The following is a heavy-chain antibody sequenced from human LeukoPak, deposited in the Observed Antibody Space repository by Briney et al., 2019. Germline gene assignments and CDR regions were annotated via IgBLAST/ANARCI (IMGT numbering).Heavy chain of an antibody. D-gene: IGHD3-9*01. V-gene: IGHV3-30-3*01. J-gene: IGHJ6*02. CDR3: ARDYDILTGYQDRFVYYYYYGMDV. CDR1: GFTFSSYA. CDR2: ISYDGSNK. Sequence: QTGGSLRLACAASGFTFSSYAMHWVCQAPGKGLEGVAVISYDGSNKYYADSVRGRFTISRDNSKNTLYLQMNSLRAEDTAVYYCARDYDILTGYQDRFVYYYYYGMDVWGQGTTVTVSS.